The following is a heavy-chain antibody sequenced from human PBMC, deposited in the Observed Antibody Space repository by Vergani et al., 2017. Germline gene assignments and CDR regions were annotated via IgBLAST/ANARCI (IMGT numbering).Heavy chain of an antibody. D-gene: IGHD5-12*01. CDR3: TKGSRGYTGYFFDY. CDR1: GFSFLGYP. V-gene: IGHV3-23*01. Sequence: EVQLLESGGGLVQSGGSLRLSCEASGFSFLGYPMSWVRQAPGKGLEWVSRVSGSSATPYYADSVKGRFIISRDNSKNTLHLQMNSLRADDTAVYYCTKGSRGYTGYFFDYWGQGTLATVSS. CDR2: VSGSSATP. J-gene: IGHJ4*02.